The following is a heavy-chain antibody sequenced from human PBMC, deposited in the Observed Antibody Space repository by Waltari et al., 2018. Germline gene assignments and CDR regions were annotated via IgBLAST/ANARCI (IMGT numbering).Heavy chain of an antibody. CDR2: ISSSSSTI. J-gene: IGHJ4*02. CDR3: ARTYGSGSHYNF. D-gene: IGHD3-10*01. V-gene: IGHV3-48*04. CDR1: GFTFSTYS. Sequence: EVQVVESGGGLVQPGWSLRLSCSASGFTFSTYSMSWLRHAPRKGLECVSYISSSSSTIYYADSVKGRFTISRDNAKNSLYLQMNSLRAEDTAVYYCARTYGSGSHYNFWGQGTLVIVSS.